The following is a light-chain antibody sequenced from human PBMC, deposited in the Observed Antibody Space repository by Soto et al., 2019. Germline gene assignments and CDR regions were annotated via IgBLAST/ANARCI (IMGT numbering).Light chain of an antibody. Sequence: QSVLTQPASLSGSPGQSITISCTGNSSDVGGYNYVSWYQHHPGKAPKLMIYDVSNRPSGVSNRFSGSKSGNTASLTISGLQPEDEADYYCCSYTTSNTRQIVFGTGTRSPS. CDR2: DVS. V-gene: IGLV2-14*03. CDR3: CSYTTSNTRQIV. CDR1: SSDVGGYNY. J-gene: IGLJ1*01.